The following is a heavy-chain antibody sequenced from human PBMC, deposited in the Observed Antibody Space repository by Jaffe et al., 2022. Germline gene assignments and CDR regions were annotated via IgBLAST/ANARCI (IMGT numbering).Heavy chain of an antibody. J-gene: IGHJ4*02. V-gene: IGHV3-9*01. CDR3: AKSPFSGGSCLFDY. CDR1: GFTFDDYA. Sequence: EVQLVESGGGLVQPGRSLRLSCAASGFTFDDYAMHWVRQAPGKGLEWVSGISWNSGSIGYADSVKGRFTISRDNAKNSLYLQMNSLRAEDTALYYCAKSPFSGGSCLFDYWGQGTLVTVSS. D-gene: IGHD2-15*01. CDR2: ISWNSGSI.